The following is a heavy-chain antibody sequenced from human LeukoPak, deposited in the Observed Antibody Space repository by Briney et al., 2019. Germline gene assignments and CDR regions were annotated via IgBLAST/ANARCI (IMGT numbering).Heavy chain of an antibody. Sequence: GESLKISCQGFGYSFTSYWIGWVRQMPGKGLEWMGIIYPGDSDTRYSPSFQGQVTISADKSISTAYLQWSSLKASDTAMYYCARHATTVNSSWFDPWGQGTLVTVSS. V-gene: IGHV5-51*01. CDR2: IYPGDSDT. CDR3: ARHATTVNSSWFDP. D-gene: IGHD4-11*01. CDR1: GYSFTSYW. J-gene: IGHJ5*02.